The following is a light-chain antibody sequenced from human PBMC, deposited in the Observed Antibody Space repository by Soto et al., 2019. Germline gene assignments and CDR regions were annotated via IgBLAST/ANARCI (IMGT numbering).Light chain of an antibody. Sequence: EIVLTQSPGTLSLSPGERATLSCRASQSVSSSYLAWYQQKPGQAPRLLIYGATSRATGILDRFSGSGSGIDFTLTISRLELEDFAVYYCQQYGSSPRTYGQGTTVEIK. J-gene: IGKJ1*01. CDR1: QSVSSSY. CDR2: GAT. V-gene: IGKV3-20*01. CDR3: QQYGSSPRT.